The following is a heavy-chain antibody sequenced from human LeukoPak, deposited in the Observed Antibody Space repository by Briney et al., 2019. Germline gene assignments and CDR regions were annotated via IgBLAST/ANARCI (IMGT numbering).Heavy chain of an antibody. D-gene: IGHD3-3*01. Sequence: SQTLSLTCTVSGDSISSRSYYWSWLRQPAGKGLEWIGRISTSGRTNYNPSLKSRVTISVDTSKKQFFLNLSSVTAADTAVYYCTRVGFWSGYYHFDSWGQGTLVTVSS. CDR2: ISTSGRT. V-gene: IGHV4-61*02. J-gene: IGHJ4*02. CDR3: TRVGFWSGYYHFDS. CDR1: GDSISSRSYY.